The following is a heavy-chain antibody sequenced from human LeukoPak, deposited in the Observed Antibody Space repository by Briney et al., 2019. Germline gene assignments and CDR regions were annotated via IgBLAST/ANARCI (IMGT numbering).Heavy chain of an antibody. V-gene: IGHV3-48*01. CDR1: GFTFSSSS. J-gene: IGHJ3*02. CDR3: ARVNIVVVPAATNAFDI. CDR2: ISGTSSTI. D-gene: IGHD2-2*01. Sequence: PGGSLRLSCAASGFTFSSSSINWVRQAPGKGLEWVSYISGTSSTIYYADSVQGRFTISRDNAKNSLYLQMNSLRAEDTAVYYCARVNIVVVPAATNAFDIWGQGTMVTVSS.